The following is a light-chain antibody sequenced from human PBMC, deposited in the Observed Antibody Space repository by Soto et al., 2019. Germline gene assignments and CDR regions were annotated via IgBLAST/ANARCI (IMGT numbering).Light chain of an antibody. CDR2: GAS. Sequence: EIVLTQSPGTLSLSPGDRATLSCRASQSVSSNFLAWYQQKPGPAPRLIIYGASIRATGIPDRFSGSGSGTDFTLTIRRLEPEDFAMYFCHQYGSSPRTFGQGTKVEIK. V-gene: IGKV3-20*01. J-gene: IGKJ1*01. CDR1: QSVSSNF. CDR3: HQYGSSPRT.